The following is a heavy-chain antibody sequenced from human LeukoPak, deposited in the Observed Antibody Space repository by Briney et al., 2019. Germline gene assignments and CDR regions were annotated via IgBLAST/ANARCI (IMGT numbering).Heavy chain of an antibody. D-gene: IGHD4-23*01. CDR2: IYYSGIT. Sequence: PSETLSLTCTVSGGSITGYYWSWIRQPPGKGLEWIGYIYYSGITNYNPSLKSRVTISVDTSTNQFSLKLISVTAADTAVSYCARHLVATVATFDYWGQGTLVTVSS. V-gene: IGHV4-59*08. CDR3: ARHLVATVATFDY. CDR1: GGSITGYY. J-gene: IGHJ4*02.